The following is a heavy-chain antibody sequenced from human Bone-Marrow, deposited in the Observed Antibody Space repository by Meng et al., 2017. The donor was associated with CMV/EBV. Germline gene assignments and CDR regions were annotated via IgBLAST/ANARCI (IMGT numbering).Heavy chain of an antibody. CDR3: AREGSSTGFDY. J-gene: IGHJ4*02. CDR1: GGTFSSYA. Sequence: SVKVSCKAPGGTFSSYAISWVRQAPGQGLEWMGGIIPIFGTANYAQKFQGRVTITTDESTSTAYTELSSLRSEDTAVYYCAREGSSTGFDYWGQGTLVTVSS. D-gene: IGHD1-1*01. CDR2: IIPIFGTA. V-gene: IGHV1-69*05.